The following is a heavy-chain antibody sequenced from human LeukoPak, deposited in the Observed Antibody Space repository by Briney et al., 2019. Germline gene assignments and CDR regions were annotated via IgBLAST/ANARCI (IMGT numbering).Heavy chain of an antibody. CDR2: LRYDLERI. J-gene: IGHJ4*02. CDR1: GFTFRKHA. Sequence: GGSLRLSCVASGFTFRKHAMTWVRQAPGKGLEGVSSLRYDLERIYYSDSAKGRFTISRDNSDNTLFLQMNSLRVEDTAIYYCAKDWSGDSDGIDNWGQGTLVIVSS. D-gene: IGHD5-24*01. CDR3: AKDWSGDSDGIDN. V-gene: IGHV3-23*01.